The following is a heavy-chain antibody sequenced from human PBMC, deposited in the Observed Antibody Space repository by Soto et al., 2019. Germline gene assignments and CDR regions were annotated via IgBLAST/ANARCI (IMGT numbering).Heavy chain of an antibody. CDR1: GFTFSRYG. CDR2: IWFDGSSQ. Sequence: QVQLVESGGGVVQPGRSLRLSCASAGFTFSRYGMHWVRQAPGKGLEWVGVIWFDGSSQFYADSVKGRFTFSRDNSKNTLYLQMNSLRAEDTAVYYCARDRWQQLGPPYAYYYMDVWGKGTTVTVSS. CDR3: ARDRWQQLGPPYAYYYMDV. D-gene: IGHD6-13*01. V-gene: IGHV3-33*01. J-gene: IGHJ6*03.